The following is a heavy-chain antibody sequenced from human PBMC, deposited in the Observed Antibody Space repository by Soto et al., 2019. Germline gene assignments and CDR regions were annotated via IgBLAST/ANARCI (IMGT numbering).Heavy chain of an antibody. CDR2: IYSAGVT. D-gene: IGHD3-22*01. Sequence: GGSLRLSCAASGFSVSSNYMSWVRQAPGKGLEWVSVIYSAGVTYYVDSVKGRFTISRDNSKNSLYLQMNSLRAEDTAVYYCARDDTNGYYYYDSWGQGTLVTVSS. J-gene: IGHJ4*02. CDR1: GFSVSSNY. CDR3: ARDDTNGYYYYDS. V-gene: IGHV3-53*01.